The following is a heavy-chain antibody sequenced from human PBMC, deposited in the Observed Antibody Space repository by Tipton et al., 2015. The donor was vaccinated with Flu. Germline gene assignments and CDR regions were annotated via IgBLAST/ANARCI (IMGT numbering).Heavy chain of an antibody. D-gene: IGHD2-15*01. CDR3: AKGGAMRVVVVAGHIDY. V-gene: IGHV3-53*01. CDR2: IYSGGST. CDR1: GFTVSSNY. J-gene: IGHJ4*02. Sequence: SLRLSCAASGFTVSSNYMSWVRQAPGKGLEWVSVIYSGGSTYYADSVKGRFTISRDNSKNTLYLQMNSLRAEDTALYYCAKGGAMRVVVVAGHIDYWGQGTLVTVSS.